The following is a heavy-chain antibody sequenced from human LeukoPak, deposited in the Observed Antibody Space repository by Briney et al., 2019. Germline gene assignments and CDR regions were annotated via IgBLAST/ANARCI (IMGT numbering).Heavy chain of an antibody. V-gene: IGHV3-9*01. J-gene: IGHJ4*02. Sequence: SLRLSCAASGFTFDDFGMHWLRQAPGKGLEWGSSISWNSASVGYVVSVKGRFTISRDNAKNSLYLQMNSVRAEDTALYYCAKDYGYSSSWYDYWGQGTLVTVSS. D-gene: IGHD6-13*01. CDR3: AKDYGYSSSWYDY. CDR2: ISWNSASV. CDR1: GFTFDDFG.